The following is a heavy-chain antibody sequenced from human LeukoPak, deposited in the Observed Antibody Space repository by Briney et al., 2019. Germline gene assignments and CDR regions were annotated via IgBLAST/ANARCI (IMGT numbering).Heavy chain of an antibody. V-gene: IGHV3-48*01. CDR3: AREVSRMWGYSSSWNYMDV. D-gene: IGHD6-13*01. J-gene: IGHJ6*03. CDR1: GFTFSSYS. Sequence: GGSLRLSCAASGFTFSSYSMNWVRQAPGKGLEWASYISSSSSTIYYADSVKGRFTISRDNAKNSLYLQMNSLRAEDTAVYYCAREVSRMWGYSSSWNYMDVWGKGTTVTVSS. CDR2: ISSSSSTI.